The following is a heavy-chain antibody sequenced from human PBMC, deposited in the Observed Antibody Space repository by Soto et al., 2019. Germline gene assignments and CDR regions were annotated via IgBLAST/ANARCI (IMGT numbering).Heavy chain of an antibody. Sequence: EVQLVESGGGLVQPGGSLRLSCVASGFTFRNYWMSWLRQAPGKGLEWVANTNQDGRERYSVDSVKGRVTISRDNAKNSMHLQIHSLRAEDTAVYYCASDGAGYGTYWGYGTVVTVSS. CDR3: ASDGAGYGTY. CDR2: TNQDGRER. CDR1: GFTFRNYW. J-gene: IGHJ4*01. D-gene: IGHD5-18*01. V-gene: IGHV3-7*01.